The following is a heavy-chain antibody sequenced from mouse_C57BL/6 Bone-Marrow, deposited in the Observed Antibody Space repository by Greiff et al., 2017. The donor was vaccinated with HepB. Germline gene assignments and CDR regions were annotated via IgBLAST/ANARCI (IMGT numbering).Heavy chain of an antibody. CDR2: IHPNRGST. Sequence: QVQLQQPGAELVKPGASVTLSCKASGYTFNSYWMHWVKQRPGQGLEWIGMIHPNRGSTTDNEQFQSKATLTVDKSSSTAYMQLSSLTSEDSAVYYCARIYAYDYDGGRFDDWGQGTTLTVSS. CDR3: ARIYAYDYDGGRFDD. D-gene: IGHD2-4*01. V-gene: IGHV1-64*01. CDR1: GYTFNSYW. J-gene: IGHJ2*01.